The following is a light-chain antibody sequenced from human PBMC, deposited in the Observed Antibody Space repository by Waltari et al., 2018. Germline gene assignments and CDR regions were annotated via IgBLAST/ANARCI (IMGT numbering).Light chain of an antibody. CDR2: AAS. CDR3: QKYNSVPPT. J-gene: IGKJ1*01. V-gene: IGKV1-27*01. CDR1: QGISDY. Sequence: DIQMTQSPSSLSASVVDRVTITCRASQGISDYLAWYQHKPGKIPKLLIYAASALQSGVPSRFTGSGSGTDFTLTISSLQPEDVATYYCQKYNSVPPTFGQGTKVEIK.